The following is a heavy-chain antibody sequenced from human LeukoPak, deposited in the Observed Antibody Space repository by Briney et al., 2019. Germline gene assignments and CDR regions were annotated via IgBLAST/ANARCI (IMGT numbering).Heavy chain of an antibody. CDR1: GFTFSSYW. J-gene: IGHJ5*02. V-gene: IGHV3-7*01. CDR2: IKQDGSEK. CDR3: ARVNPLLRSLDLGWFDP. D-gene: IGHD3-3*01. Sequence: GGSLRLSCAASGFTFSSYWMSWVRQAPGKGLEWVANIKQDGSEKYYVDSVKGRFTISRDNAKNSLYLQMNSLRAEDTAVYYCARVNPLLRSLDLGWFDPWGQGTLVTVSS.